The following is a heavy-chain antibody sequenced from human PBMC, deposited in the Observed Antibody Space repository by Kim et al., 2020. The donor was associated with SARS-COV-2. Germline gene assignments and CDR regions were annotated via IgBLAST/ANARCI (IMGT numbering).Heavy chain of an antibody. V-gene: IGHV3-21*01. CDR3: ARAGVADSGGVDY. Sequence: ADPGKGRITISRDNAKNPLYLQMNSLRAEDTAVYYCARAGVADSGGVDYWGQGPLVTVSS. D-gene: IGHD2-21*01. J-gene: IGHJ4*02.